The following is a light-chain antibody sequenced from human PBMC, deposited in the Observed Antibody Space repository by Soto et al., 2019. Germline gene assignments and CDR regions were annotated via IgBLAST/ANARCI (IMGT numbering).Light chain of an antibody. J-gene: IGLJ1*01. V-gene: IGLV2-14*01. Sequence: QSVLTQPASVSGSPGQSITISCTGTSSDVGGYNYVSWYQQHPGKAPKLMIYDVSNRPSGISNRFSGSKSGNTASLTISGLQDEDEADYYGSSYTGSSTYVFGTGTKLTVL. CDR2: DVS. CDR3: SSYTGSSTYV. CDR1: SSDVGGYNY.